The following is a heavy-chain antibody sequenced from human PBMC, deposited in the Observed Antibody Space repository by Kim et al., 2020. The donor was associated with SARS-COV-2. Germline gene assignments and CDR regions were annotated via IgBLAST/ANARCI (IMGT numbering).Heavy chain of an antibody. CDR1: GFTFSSYG. V-gene: IGHV3-30*18. Sequence: GGSLRLSCAASGFTFSSYGMHWVRQAPGKGLEWVAVISYDGSNKYYADSVKGRFTISRDNSKNTLYLQMSSLRAEDTAVYYCAKSFSGSYYYGMDVWGQG. CDR2: ISYDGSNK. J-gene: IGHJ6*02. D-gene: IGHD3-10*01. CDR3: AKSFSGSYYYGMDV.